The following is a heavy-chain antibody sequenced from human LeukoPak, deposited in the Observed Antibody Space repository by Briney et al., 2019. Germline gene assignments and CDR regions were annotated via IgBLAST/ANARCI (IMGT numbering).Heavy chain of an antibody. Sequence: SETLSLTCTVSGGSISSYYWSWIRQPPGKGLEWIGYIYYSGSTNYNPSLKSRVTISLDTSKNQFPLKLSSVTAADTAVYYCARPRRDGYNPDAFDIWSQGTMVTVSS. D-gene: IGHD5-24*01. V-gene: IGHV4-59*01. CDR3: ARPRRDGYNPDAFDI. CDR1: GGSISSYY. J-gene: IGHJ3*02. CDR2: IYYSGST.